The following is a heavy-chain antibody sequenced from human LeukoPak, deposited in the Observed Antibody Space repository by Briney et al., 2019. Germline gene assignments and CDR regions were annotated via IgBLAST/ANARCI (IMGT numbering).Heavy chain of an antibody. Sequence: SETLSLTCAVSGGSISSGGYSWSWIRQPPGKGLEWIGYIYHSGSTYYNPSLKSRVTISVDRSKNQFSLKPSSVAAADTAVYYCARVLLWFGDPNWFDPWGQGTLVTVSS. CDR2: IYHSGST. V-gene: IGHV4-30-2*01. CDR1: GGSISSGGYS. CDR3: ARVLLWFGDPNWFDP. D-gene: IGHD3-10*01. J-gene: IGHJ5*02.